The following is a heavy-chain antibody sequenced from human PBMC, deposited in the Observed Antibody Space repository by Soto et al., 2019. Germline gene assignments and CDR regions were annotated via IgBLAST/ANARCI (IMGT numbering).Heavy chain of an antibody. V-gene: IGHV3-33*01. Sequence: QAGGSLRLSCAAPGFTFSSYGIHWVRQAPGKGLEWVALIWYDGSNEYYTDSVKGRFTISRDNSKSTLYLQMNGLRAEDTAVYYCARERGSVAAFDSWGQGTLVTVS. CDR1: GFTFSSYG. CDR3: ARERGSVAAFDS. J-gene: IGHJ4*02. D-gene: IGHD6-6*01. CDR2: IWYDGSNE.